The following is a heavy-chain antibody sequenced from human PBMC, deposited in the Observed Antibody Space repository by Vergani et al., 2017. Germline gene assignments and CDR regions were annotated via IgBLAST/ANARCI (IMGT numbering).Heavy chain of an antibody. J-gene: IGHJ4*02. V-gene: IGHV3-23*01. CDR1: EFTFSNYA. CDR2: ISGSGVGA. CDR3: AKQYFVSGNYLFDY. Sequence: EVQLLESGGGLVQPGGSLRLTCAASEFTFSNYAMNWVRQAPGKGLEWVSGISGSGVGAYYTDSGKGRLTISRDNSKNMLFLQMNNLRAEDTAIYYCAKQYFVSGNYLFDYWGQGTLVTVSS. D-gene: IGHD3-10*01.